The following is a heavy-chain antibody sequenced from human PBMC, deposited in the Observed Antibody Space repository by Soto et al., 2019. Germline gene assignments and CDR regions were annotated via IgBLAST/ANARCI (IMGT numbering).Heavy chain of an antibody. CDR2: ISSSGSTI. D-gene: IGHD4-17*01. J-gene: IGHJ5*02. CDR3: ARDLEVTTVRNNWFDP. Sequence: RVSSTVWEVNSFDYYMSRISQTTGKGLEWVSYISSSGSTIYYADSVKGRFTISRDNAKNSLYLQMNSLRAEDTAVYYCARDLEVTTVRNNWFDPWGQGTLVTVSS. CDR1: EVNSFDYY. V-gene: IGHV3-11*01.